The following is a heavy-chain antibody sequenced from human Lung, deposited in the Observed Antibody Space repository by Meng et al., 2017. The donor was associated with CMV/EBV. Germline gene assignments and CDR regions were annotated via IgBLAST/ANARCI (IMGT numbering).Heavy chain of an antibody. CDR2: IYYSGST. CDR1: VGSISSSSYY. CDR3: ARGGYYYDSSGYYYQGGFDY. V-gene: IGHV4-39*07. J-gene: IGHJ4*02. Sequence: SETLSLTSTVSVGSISSSSYYWGWIRQAPGKGLEWIGSIYYSGSTYYHPSLKSRVTISVDTSKNQFSLKLSSVTAADTAVYYCARGGYYYDSSGYYYQGGFDYWGQGTLVTVSS. D-gene: IGHD3-22*01.